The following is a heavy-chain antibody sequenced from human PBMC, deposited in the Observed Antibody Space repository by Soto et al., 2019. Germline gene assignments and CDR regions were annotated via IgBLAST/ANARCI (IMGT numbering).Heavy chain of an antibody. D-gene: IGHD6-19*01. CDR3: ARDASTTAGSTFYDALDL. CDR2: IDQHGTVK. V-gene: IGHV3-7*05. J-gene: IGHJ3*01. CDR1: GFTFSNYW. Sequence: EVQLVESGGHLVQPGGSLRLSCAGTGFTFSNYWMTWVRQAPGKGLEWVANIDQHGTVKNSVESLKGRFTISRDNAKNSVFLQMNSLRDEDTATYYCARDASTTAGSTFYDALDLWGHGTMVTVSS.